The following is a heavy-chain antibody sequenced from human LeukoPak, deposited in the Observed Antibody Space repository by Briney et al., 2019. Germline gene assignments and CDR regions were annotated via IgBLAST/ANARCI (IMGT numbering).Heavy chain of an antibody. CDR2: INHSGST. Sequence: SETLSLTCTVSGYSTSSGYYWGWIRQPPGKGLEWIGSINHSGSTNYNPSLKSRVTISVDTSKNQFSLKLSSVTAADTAVYYCARHNIWRMRRGGYYFDYWGQGTLVTVSS. CDR1: GYSTSSGYY. V-gene: IGHV4-38-2*02. J-gene: IGHJ4*02. CDR3: ARHNIWRMRRGGYYFDY. D-gene: IGHD3-10*01.